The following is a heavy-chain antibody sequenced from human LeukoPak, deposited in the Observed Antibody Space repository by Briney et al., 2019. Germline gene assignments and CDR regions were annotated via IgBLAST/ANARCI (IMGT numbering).Heavy chain of an antibody. V-gene: IGHV4-30-2*01. Sequence: PSETLSLTCTVSGGSISSSSYYWGWIRQPPGKGLEWIGYIYLSGSTYYNPSLKSRVTISVDRSKNQFSLKLSSVTAADTAVYYCARDAGIAAAGAFDYWGQGTLVTVSS. D-gene: IGHD6-13*01. J-gene: IGHJ4*02. CDR1: GGSISSSSYY. CDR3: ARDAGIAAAGAFDY. CDR2: IYLSGST.